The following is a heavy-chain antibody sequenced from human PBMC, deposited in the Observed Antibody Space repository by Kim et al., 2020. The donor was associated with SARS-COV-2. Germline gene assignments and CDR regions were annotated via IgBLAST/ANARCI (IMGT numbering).Heavy chain of an antibody. J-gene: IGHJ1*01. V-gene: IGHV3-64D*09. CDR2: ISSNGGST. CDR1: GFTFSSYA. CDR3: VKDHGYCSGGSCLEYFQH. D-gene: IGHD2-15*01. Sequence: GGSLRLSCSASGFTFSSYAMHWVRQAPGKGLEYVSAISSNGGSTYYADSVKGRFTISRDNSKNTLYLQMSSLRAEDTAVYYCVKDHGYCSGGSCLEYFQHWGQGTLVTVSS.